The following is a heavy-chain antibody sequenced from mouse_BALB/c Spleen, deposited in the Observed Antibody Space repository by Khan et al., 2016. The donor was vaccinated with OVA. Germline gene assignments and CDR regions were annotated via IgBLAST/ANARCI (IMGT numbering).Heavy chain of an antibody. J-gene: IGHJ4*01. Sequence: QVQLQQSGAELARPGASVNLSCKASGYTFTNYWIHWVRQRPGQGLEWIGSIFPGNDDTKYTQKFKGKATLTADKSSSTACMQIRTLASEDSAVYYCATHFHYSMDYWGQGTSVTVSS. CDR1: GYTFTNYW. CDR3: ATHFHYSMDY. V-gene: IGHV1-87*01. CDR2: IFPGNDDT.